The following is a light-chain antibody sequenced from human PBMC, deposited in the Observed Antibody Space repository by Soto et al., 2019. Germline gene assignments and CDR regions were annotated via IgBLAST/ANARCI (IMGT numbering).Light chain of an antibody. CDR2: DAS. V-gene: IGKV1-33*01. CDR1: QDISNY. Sequence: DIQMTHSPSSLSASVGDRVTITCQASQDISNYLKWYQQKPGKAPKLLIYDASNLETGVPSRFSGSGSGTDFTFTISSLQPEDIATYYCQQYDNLYTFGQGTRLEIK. J-gene: IGKJ5*01. CDR3: QQYDNLYT.